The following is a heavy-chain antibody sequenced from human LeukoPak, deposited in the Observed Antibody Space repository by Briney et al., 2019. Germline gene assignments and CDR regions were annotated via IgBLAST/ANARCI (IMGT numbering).Heavy chain of an antibody. CDR2: IHYSGRT. J-gene: IGHJ3*02. V-gene: IGHV4-59*02. D-gene: IGHD6-13*01. Sequence: PSETLSLTCAVSGGSVSGYYWSWVRQFPGRRLEWIGYIHYSGRTNYNPSLKSRITLSLETSSNQISLELKSVTSADTVLYYCVRDSGYSSSWYLIDDDFDIWGQGTLVTVSS. CDR3: VRDSGYSSSWYLIDDDFDI. CDR1: GGSVSGYY.